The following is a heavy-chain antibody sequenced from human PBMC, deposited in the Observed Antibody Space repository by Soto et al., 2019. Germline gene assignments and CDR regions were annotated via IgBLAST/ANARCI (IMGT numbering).Heavy chain of an antibody. CDR3: ARDYYDSSGYYLSAFDI. CDR2: IYSGGST. D-gene: IGHD3-22*01. Sequence: EVQLVESGGGLVQPGGSLRLSCAASGFTVSSNYMSWVRQAPGKGLEWVSVIYSGGSTYYADSVKGRFTISRDNSKNTLYLQMNSLRAEDTAVYYCARDYYDSSGYYLSAFDIWGQGTMVTVSS. CDR1: GFTVSSNY. V-gene: IGHV3-66*01. J-gene: IGHJ3*02.